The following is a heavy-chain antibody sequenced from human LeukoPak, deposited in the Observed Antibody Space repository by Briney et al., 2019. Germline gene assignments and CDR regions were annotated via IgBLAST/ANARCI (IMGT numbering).Heavy chain of an antibody. D-gene: IGHD3-16*01. CDR1: GYIFTSYY. CDR2: INPNSGGT. V-gene: IGHV1-2*02. CDR3: ARSTGTTCGFSDY. J-gene: IGHJ4*02. Sequence: GASVRVSCKASGYIFTSYYMHWVRQAPGQGLECMAWINPNSGGTNYAQKLQGRVTMTRDPSISTPYMELSGLRSDDTAVYYCARSTGTTCGFSDYWGQGTLVTVSS.